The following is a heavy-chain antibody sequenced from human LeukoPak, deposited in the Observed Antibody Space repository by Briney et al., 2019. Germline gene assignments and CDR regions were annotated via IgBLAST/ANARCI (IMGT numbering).Heavy chain of an antibody. CDR1: GFTFSSYG. J-gene: IGHJ4*02. Sequence: QPGGSLRLSCAASGFTFSSYGMHWVRQAPGKGLEWVAFIRYDGSNKYYADSVKGRFTISRDNSKNTLYLQMNSLRAEDTAVYYCAKHDDKDDYGPNWGQGTLVTVSS. D-gene: IGHD4/OR15-4a*01. CDR3: AKHDDKDDYGPN. CDR2: IRYDGSNK. V-gene: IGHV3-30*02.